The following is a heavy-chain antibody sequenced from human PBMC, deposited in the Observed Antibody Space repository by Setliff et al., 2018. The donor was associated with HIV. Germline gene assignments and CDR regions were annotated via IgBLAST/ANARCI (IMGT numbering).Heavy chain of an antibody. CDR1: GGSINSYY. J-gene: IGHJ3*02. D-gene: IGHD3-22*01. V-gene: IGHV4-4*07. CDR2: IYTDENT. CDR3: ARDRNYQDTSGYWQVFDT. Sequence: PSETLSLTCIVSGGSINSYYWSWIRQPAGKGLEWIGRIYTDENTNYNPSLKSRVTVSVDTSKNQFSLILTSATAADTAMYYCARDRNYQDTSGYWQVFDTWGQGTMVTVSS.